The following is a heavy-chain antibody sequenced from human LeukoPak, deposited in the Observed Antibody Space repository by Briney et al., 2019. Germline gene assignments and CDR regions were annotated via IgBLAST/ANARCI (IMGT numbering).Heavy chain of an antibody. Sequence: GGSLRLSCAASGFTFDDYAMHWVRQAPGKGLEWVSGISWNSGSIGYADSVKGRFTISRDNAKNSLYLQMNSLRAEDMALYYCAKSRDFGESTLLFDYWGQGTLVTVSS. CDR3: AKSRDFGESTLLFDY. V-gene: IGHV3-9*03. CDR1: GFTFDDYA. CDR2: ISWNSGSI. D-gene: IGHD3-10*01. J-gene: IGHJ4*02.